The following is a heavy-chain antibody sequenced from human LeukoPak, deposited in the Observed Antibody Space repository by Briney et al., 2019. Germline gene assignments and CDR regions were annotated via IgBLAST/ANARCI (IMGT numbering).Heavy chain of an antibody. D-gene: IGHD6-19*01. J-gene: IGHJ4*02. Sequence: SETLSLTCTVSGGSISGSSYYWGWIRQPPGKGLEWIGYIYYSGSTNYNPSLKSRVTISVDTSKNQFSLKLSSVTAADTAVYYCAREVSGSFDYWGQGTLVTVSS. CDR1: GGSISGSSYY. V-gene: IGHV4-61*01. CDR3: AREVSGSFDY. CDR2: IYYSGST.